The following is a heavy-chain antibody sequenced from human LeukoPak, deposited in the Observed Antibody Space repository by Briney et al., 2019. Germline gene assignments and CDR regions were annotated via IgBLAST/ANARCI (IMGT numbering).Heavy chain of an antibody. CDR2: IYPDDSNT. V-gene: IGHV5-51*01. CDR3: ARSRDSSGYYYLI. CDR1: GYTFSNYW. D-gene: IGHD3-22*01. J-gene: IGHJ4*02. Sequence: GESLKISCEASGYTFSNYWIGWVRQMPGKGLEWMGMIYPDDSNTIYSPSFQGQVTISADKSISTAYLQWSSLKASDTVMYYCARSRDSSGYYYLIWGRGTLVTVSS.